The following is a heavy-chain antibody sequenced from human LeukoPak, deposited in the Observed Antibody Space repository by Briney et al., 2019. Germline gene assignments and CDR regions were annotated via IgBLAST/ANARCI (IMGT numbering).Heavy chain of an antibody. CDR3: AKADFYYYYGMDV. CDR1: GFTFDDYA. D-gene: IGHD2-21*02. CDR2: ISWNSGSI. J-gene: IGHJ6*02. V-gene: IGHV3-9*03. Sequence: SGGSLRLSCAASGFTFDDYAMHWVRQAPGKGLEWVSGISWNSGSIGYADSVKGRFTISRDNAKNSLYLQMNSLRTEDMALYYCAKADFYYYYGMDVWGQGTTVTVSS.